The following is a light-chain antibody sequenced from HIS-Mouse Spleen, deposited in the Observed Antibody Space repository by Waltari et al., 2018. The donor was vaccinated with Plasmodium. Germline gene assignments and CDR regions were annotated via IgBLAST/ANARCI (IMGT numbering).Light chain of an antibody. CDR1: RSDVGRYNL. V-gene: IGLV2-23*01. Sequence: QSALTQPASVSGSPGQSITISCPATRSDVGRYNLVSWYQQHPGKAPKLMIYEGSKRPSGVSNRFSGSKSGNTASLTISGLQAEDEADYYCCSYAGSSTVVFGGGTKLTVL. J-gene: IGLJ2*01. CDR3: CSYAGSSTVV. CDR2: EGS.